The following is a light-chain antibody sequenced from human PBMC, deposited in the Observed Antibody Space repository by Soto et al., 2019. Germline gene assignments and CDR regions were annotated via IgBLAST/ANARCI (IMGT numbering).Light chain of an antibody. V-gene: IGKV3-15*01. CDR3: QQYNNWPPHT. Sequence: VMTQSPATLSVSPGERATLSCCASETVATNLAWYQQKPGQAPRLLISGASTRAAGISDRFRGSGSGTEFSLTISSLQSEDFAVYYCQQYNNWPPHTFGGGTKVDIK. J-gene: IGKJ4*01. CDR2: GAS. CDR1: ETVATN.